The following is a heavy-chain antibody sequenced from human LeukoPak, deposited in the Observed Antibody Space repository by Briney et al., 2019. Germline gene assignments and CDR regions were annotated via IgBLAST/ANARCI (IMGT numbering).Heavy chain of an antibody. Sequence: GSLRLSCAASGFTFSSYAMSWVRQPPGKGLEWIGSIYYSGSTYYNPSLKSRVTISVDTSKNQFSLKLSSVTAADTAVYYCASYIRGYSYGYPYFDYWGQGTLVTVSS. CDR3: ASYIRGYSYGYPYFDY. CDR2: IYYSGST. D-gene: IGHD5-18*01. J-gene: IGHJ4*02. V-gene: IGHV4-39*01. CDR1: GFTFSSYA.